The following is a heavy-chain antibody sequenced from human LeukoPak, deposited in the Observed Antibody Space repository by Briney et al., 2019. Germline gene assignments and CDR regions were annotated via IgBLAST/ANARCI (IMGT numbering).Heavy chain of an antibody. CDR3: ARRVVPARWLQFRGSFFDY. CDR1: GGSFSGYY. V-gene: IGHV4-34*01. D-gene: IGHD5-24*01. J-gene: IGHJ4*02. CDR2: INHSGST. Sequence: PSETLSLTCAVYGGSFSGYYWSWIRQPPGKGLEWIGEINHSGSTNYNPSLKSRVTISADTSKNQFSLKLSSVTAADTAVYYCARRVVPARWLQFRGSFFDYWGQGTLVTVSS.